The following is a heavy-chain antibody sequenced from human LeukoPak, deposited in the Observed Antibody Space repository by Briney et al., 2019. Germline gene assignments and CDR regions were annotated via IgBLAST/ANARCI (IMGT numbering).Heavy chain of an antibody. CDR1: GYTFTSYD. J-gene: IGHJ3*02. D-gene: IGHD5-24*01. CDR2: MNPNSGNT. CDR3: ATTSGRGYNAFDI. V-gene: IGHV1-8*03. Sequence: SVKVSCKASGYTFTSYDINWVRQATGHGVGWMGWMNPNSGNTGYAQKFQGRVTITRNTSISTAYMELSSLRSEDTAVYYCATTSGRGYNAFDIWGQGTMVTVSS.